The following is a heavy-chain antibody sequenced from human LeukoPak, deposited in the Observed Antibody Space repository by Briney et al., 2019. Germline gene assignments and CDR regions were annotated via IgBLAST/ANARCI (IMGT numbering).Heavy chain of an antibody. D-gene: IGHD6-13*01. CDR3: ARVNSSSWYRDYYGMDV. Sequence: GGSLRLSRAPSGLSLSDSYMSWIRHAPGKGLGWVSLISSGGITIYYADSVKGRFTVSRDNAKNSLFLLMNSLRAEDTAVYYCARVNSSSWYRDYYGMDVWGQGTTVTVSS. J-gene: IGHJ6*02. CDR1: GLSLSDSY. V-gene: IGHV3-11*01. CDR2: ISSGGITI.